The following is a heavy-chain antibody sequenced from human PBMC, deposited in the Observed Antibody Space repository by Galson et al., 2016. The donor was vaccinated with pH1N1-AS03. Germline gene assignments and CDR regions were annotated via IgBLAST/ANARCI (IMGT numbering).Heavy chain of an antibody. D-gene: IGHD3-3*01. CDR2: ISVSGSDT. CDR1: SGYV. V-gene: IGHV3-23*01. Sequence: SLRLSCAASSGYVMNWVRQAPGKGLEWVSGISVSGSDTYYVDSVKGRFTISRDNSKNTLDLQMNSLRADDTAVYYCARGSGSPHWFDPWGQGTLVTVSS. CDR3: ARGSGSPHWFDP. J-gene: IGHJ5*02.